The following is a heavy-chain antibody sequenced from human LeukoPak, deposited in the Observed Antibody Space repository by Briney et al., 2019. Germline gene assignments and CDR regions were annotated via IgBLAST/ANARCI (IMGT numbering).Heavy chain of an antibody. CDR3: ARHRAHTYSFDSGGYYLYYFDY. J-gene: IGHJ4*02. V-gene: IGHV4-59*08. D-gene: IGHD3-22*01. CDR1: GGSISSYD. Sequence: SETLSPTCTVSGGSISSYDWSWIRQPPGKGLEWIGYISYSGSTNYNPSLKSRVTISVDTSKNQFSLKLTSVTAADTALYYCARHRAHTYSFDSGGYYLYYFDYWGQGTLVTVSS. CDR2: ISYSGST.